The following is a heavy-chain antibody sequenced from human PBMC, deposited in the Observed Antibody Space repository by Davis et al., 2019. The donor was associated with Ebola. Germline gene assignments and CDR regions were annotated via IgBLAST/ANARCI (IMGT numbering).Heavy chain of an antibody. V-gene: IGHV3-74*01. CDR1: GFTFSSYW. CDR2: IKTDGGST. Sequence: HTGGSLRLSCTASGFTFSSYWMHWVRQGPGKGLVWVSRIKTDGGSTNYADSAKGRFTISRDNAKSTLYLHMSSLRVDDTALYYCGRGGYGVNMVGNWGQGTLVTVSS. D-gene: IGHD4-17*01. CDR3: GRGGYGVNMVGN. J-gene: IGHJ4*02.